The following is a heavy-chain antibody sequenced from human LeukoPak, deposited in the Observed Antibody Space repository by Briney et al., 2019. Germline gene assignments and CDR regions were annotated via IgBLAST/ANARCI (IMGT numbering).Heavy chain of an antibody. J-gene: IGHJ4*02. D-gene: IGHD3-22*01. CDR2: ISGSGGST. CDR1: GFTFSSYA. Sequence: GGSLRLSCAASGFTFSSYAMSWVRQAPGKGLEWVSAISGSGGSTYYADSVKGRFTISRDNSKNTLYLQTNSLRAEDTAVYYCAKSGYDSSGYYYDYWGQGTLVTVSS. CDR3: AKSGYDSSGYYYDY. V-gene: IGHV3-23*01.